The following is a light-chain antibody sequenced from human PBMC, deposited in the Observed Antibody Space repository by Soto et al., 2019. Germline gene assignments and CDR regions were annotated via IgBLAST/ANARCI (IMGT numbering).Light chain of an antibody. Sequence: QSVLTQPPSVSGAPGQRVTISCTGRSSNIGAGYDVHWFRQLPGAAPKLLIYANNHRPSGVPDRISGSKSDTSASLAITGLQAEDEADYYCQSYDRALSAWVFGGGTQLTVL. V-gene: IGLV1-40*01. CDR1: SSNIGAGYD. J-gene: IGLJ7*01. CDR2: ANN. CDR3: QSYDRALSAWV.